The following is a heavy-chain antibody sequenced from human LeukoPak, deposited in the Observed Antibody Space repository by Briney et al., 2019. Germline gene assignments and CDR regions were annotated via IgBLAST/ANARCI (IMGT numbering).Heavy chain of an antibody. CDR1: GFTFSDYY. CDR3: ATGGGDYGDYSGY. Sequence: GGSLRLSCAASGFTFSDYYMSWIRQAPGKGLEWLSYITSSGATIYYADSIEGRFSVSRDNSKNSLYVQMNSLRAEDTAVYYCATGGGDYGDYSGYWGQGTLVTVSS. D-gene: IGHD4-17*01. J-gene: IGHJ4*02. V-gene: IGHV3-11*01. CDR2: ITSSGATI.